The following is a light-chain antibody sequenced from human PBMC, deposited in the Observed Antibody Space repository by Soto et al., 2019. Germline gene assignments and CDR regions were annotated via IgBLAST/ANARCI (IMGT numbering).Light chain of an antibody. Sequence: QSALSQPPSASRSPGQSVTISCTGTSSDVGAYNYVSWYQHHPGKAPKLIIYEVSKRPSGVPDRFSGSKSGNTASLTVSGLQAEDETDYYCSSYGGSISYVIFGGGTKLTVL. J-gene: IGLJ2*01. CDR1: SSDVGAYNY. CDR3: SSYGGSISYVI. CDR2: EVS. V-gene: IGLV2-8*02.